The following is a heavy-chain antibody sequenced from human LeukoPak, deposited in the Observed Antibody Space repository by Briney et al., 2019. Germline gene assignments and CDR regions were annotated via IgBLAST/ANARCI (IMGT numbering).Heavy chain of an antibody. Sequence: PSETLSLTCSVSGGSMTSYFWSCIRQAPGKGLEHIGYVHYSGSTNYNPSLKSRLTISVDTSKRQFFLRLTSVTAADTAVYYCARGYSTGSKRFSMYYNMDVWGKGTTVTVSS. CDR3: ARGYSTGSKRFSMYYNMDV. CDR1: GGSMTSYF. D-gene: IGHD1-26*01. V-gene: IGHV4-59*01. J-gene: IGHJ6*03. CDR2: VHYSGST.